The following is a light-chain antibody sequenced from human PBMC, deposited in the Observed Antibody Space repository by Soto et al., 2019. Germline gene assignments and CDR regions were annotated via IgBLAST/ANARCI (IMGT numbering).Light chain of an antibody. V-gene: IGKV3-11*01. Sequence: ESVLTQSPATLSLSPGERATLSCRASQSVSSYLAWYQQKPGQAPRLLIYDASNRATGIPARFSGSGSGTDFTLTISSLEPEDFAVYYCQQRSNWPPTFG. CDR2: DAS. CDR1: QSVSSY. CDR3: QQRSNWPPT. J-gene: IGKJ5*01.